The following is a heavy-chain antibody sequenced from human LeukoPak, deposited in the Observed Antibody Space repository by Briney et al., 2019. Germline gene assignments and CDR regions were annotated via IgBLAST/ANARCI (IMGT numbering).Heavy chain of an antibody. CDR2: IYYSGST. CDR3: ARQSGYRNDAFDI. V-gene: IGHV4-39*01. J-gene: IGHJ3*02. CDR1: GGSISSSSYY. D-gene: IGHD1-14*01. Sequence: SETLSLTCTVSGGSISSSSYYWGWIRQPPGKGLEWIGSIYYSGSTYYNPSLKSRVTIFVDTSKNQFSLKLGSVTAADTAVYYCARQSGYRNDAFDIWGQGTMVTVSS.